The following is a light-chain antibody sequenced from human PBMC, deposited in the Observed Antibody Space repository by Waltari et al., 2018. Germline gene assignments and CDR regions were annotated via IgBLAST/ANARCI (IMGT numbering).Light chain of an antibody. CDR2: GAS. V-gene: IGKV3-15*01. Sequence: EIVMTQSPATLSVSPGERATLSCRASQSVSSNLAWYQQKPGQAPRLLIYGASTRATGIPARFSGSGSGTEFTLTISSLQSEDVAVYYCQQYCTIPITFGQWTRLEIK. J-gene: IGKJ5*01. CDR1: QSVSSN. CDR3: QQYCTIPIT.